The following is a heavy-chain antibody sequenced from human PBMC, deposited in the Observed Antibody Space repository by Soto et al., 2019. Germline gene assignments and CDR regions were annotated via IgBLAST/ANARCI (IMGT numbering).Heavy chain of an antibody. CDR3: ARALSSAAGLYFDY. D-gene: IGHD6-13*01. CDR1: GGSISSFY. Sequence: QVQLQESGPGLVKPSETLSLTCTVSGGSISSFYWSWIRQPAGKGMEWIGRIHSTENTNYNPSLKIRITMSIDTSNNQFSLKLSSLTAADTAVYYCARALSSAAGLYFDYWGQGTRVTVSS. CDR2: IHSTENT. V-gene: IGHV4-4*07. J-gene: IGHJ4*02.